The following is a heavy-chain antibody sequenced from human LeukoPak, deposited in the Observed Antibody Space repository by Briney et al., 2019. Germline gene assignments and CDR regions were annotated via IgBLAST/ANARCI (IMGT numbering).Heavy chain of an antibody. Sequence: PSETLSLTCAVYGGSFSDYSWSWIRQPPGKGLEWIGEINHSGSTNYNPSLKSRVTISVDTSKNQFSLKLSSVTAADTAVYYCARGSVGSSWRRYYFDYWGQGTLVTVSS. CDR1: GGSFSDYS. D-gene: IGHD6-13*01. J-gene: IGHJ4*02. CDR3: ARGSVGSSWRRYYFDY. CDR2: INHSGST. V-gene: IGHV4-34*01.